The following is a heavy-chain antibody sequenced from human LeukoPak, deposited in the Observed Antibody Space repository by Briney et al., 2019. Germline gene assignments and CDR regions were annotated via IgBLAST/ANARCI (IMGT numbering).Heavy chain of an antibody. CDR2: ISYDGSNK. CDR3: ARGGSSGYSYDDY. CDR1: GFIFSNYP. V-gene: IGHV3-30-3*01. D-gene: IGHD5-18*01. J-gene: IGHJ4*02. Sequence: GGSLRLSCAASGFIFSNYPLHWVRQAPGKGLEWVAVISYDGSNKYYADSVKGRFTISRDNAKNSLYLQMNSLRAEDTAVYYCARGGSSGYSYDDYWGQGTLVTVSS.